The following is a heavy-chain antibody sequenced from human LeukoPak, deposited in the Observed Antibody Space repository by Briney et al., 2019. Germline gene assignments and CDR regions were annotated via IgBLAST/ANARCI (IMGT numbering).Heavy chain of an antibody. CDR3: ARVVAVAGTVY. Sequence: GGSLRLSCAASGFTFSNCAMSWVRQAPGKGLEWVSTISDSGGSTYYADSVKGRFTISRDNSKNTLFLQMNNLRAEDTAVYYCARVVAVAGTVYWGQGTLVTVSS. V-gene: IGHV3-23*01. J-gene: IGHJ4*02. D-gene: IGHD6-13*01. CDR1: GFTFSNCA. CDR2: ISDSGGST.